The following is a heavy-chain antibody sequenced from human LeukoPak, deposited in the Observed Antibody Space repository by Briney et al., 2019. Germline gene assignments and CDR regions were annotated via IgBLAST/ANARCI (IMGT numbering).Heavy chain of an antibody. CDR3: ARSGSYSVRCYFDL. D-gene: IGHD1-26*01. CDR1: GYTFTSYG. Sequence: ASVKVSCKASGYTFTSYGISWVRQAPGQALEWMGWISAYNGNTNYAHKLQGRVTMTTDTSTSTAYMELRSLRSDDTAVYYCARSGSYSVRCYFDLWGRGTLVTVSS. CDR2: ISAYNGNT. V-gene: IGHV1-18*01. J-gene: IGHJ2*01.